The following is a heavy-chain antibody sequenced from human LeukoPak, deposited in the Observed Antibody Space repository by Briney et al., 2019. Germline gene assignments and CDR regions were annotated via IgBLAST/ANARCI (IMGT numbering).Heavy chain of an antibody. Sequence: SVKASCKASGGTFSSYAISWVRQAPGQGLEWMGGIIPIFGTANYAQKFQGRVTITADESTSTAYMELSSLRSEDTAVYYCARVSLGNEPGSPQNYYYYGMDVWGQGTTVTVSS. V-gene: IGHV1-69*13. J-gene: IGHJ6*02. CDR2: IIPIFGTA. CDR1: GGTFSSYA. CDR3: ARVSLGNEPGSPQNYYYYGMDV.